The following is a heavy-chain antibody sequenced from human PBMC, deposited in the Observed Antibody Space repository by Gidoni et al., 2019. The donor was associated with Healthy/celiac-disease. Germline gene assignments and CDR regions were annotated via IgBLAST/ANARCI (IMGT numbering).Heavy chain of an antibody. CDR1: GFSLSTSGVG. Sequence: QITLKESGPTLVKPTQTLTLTCTFSGFSLSTSGVGVGWIRQPPGKALEWLALIYWNDDKRYSPSLKSRLTFTKDTSKNQVVLTMTNMDPVDTATYYCAHRVYYGGNSGGFDYWGQGTLVTVSS. CDR2: IYWNDDK. J-gene: IGHJ4*02. V-gene: IGHV2-5*01. D-gene: IGHD4-17*01. CDR3: AHRVYYGGNSGGFDY.